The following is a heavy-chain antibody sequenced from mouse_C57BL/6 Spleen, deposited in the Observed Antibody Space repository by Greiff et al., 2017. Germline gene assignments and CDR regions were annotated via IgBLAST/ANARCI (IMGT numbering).Heavy chain of an antibody. D-gene: IGHD2-5*01. V-gene: IGHV1-81*01. Sequence: VQLQQSGAELARPGASVKLSCKASGYTFTSYGISWVKQRTGQGLEWIGEIYPRSGNTYYNEKFKGKATLTADKSSSTAYMALRSLTSEDSAVYFCAREDYSKGGYFDVWGTGATVTVS. CDR1: GYTFTSYG. CDR3: AREDYSKGGYFDV. CDR2: IYPRSGNT. J-gene: IGHJ1*03.